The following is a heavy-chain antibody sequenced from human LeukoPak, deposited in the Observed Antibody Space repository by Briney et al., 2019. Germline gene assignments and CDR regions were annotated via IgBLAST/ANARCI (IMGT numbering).Heavy chain of an antibody. V-gene: IGHV3-11*01. D-gene: IGHD1-26*01. CDR2: ISSSGNTI. J-gene: IGHJ4*02. CDR1: XFXXXDXY. CDR3: ARDPEVGATNFDY. Sequence: GGSLRLSCAASXFXXXDXYXSXIRQAXXXXXXXXSYISSSGNTIYYADSVKGRFTISRDNAKNSLYLQMNSLRAEDTAVYYCARDPEVGATNFDYWGQGTLVTVSS.